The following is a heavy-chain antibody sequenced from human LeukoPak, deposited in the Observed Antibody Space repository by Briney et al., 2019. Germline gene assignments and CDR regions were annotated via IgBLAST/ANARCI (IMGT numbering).Heavy chain of an antibody. CDR2: VRYDGSNR. D-gene: IGHD5-12*01. Sequence: GGSLRLSCAASGFTFSAYGMHWVRQVPGKGLEWVTFVRYDGSNRHYADSVKGRFAVSRDNSKDTLYLQMNRLRAEDTAVYYCAKDNTRGYSYSPTKKYYMDVWGKGTTVTISS. CDR3: AKDNTRGYSYSPTKKYYMDV. V-gene: IGHV3-30*02. J-gene: IGHJ6*03. CDR1: GFTFSAYG.